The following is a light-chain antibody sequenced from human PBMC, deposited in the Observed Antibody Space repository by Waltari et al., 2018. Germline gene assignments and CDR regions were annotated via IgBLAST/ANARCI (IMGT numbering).Light chain of an antibody. V-gene: IGLV2-8*01. CDR3: SSYAGSNNFVV. J-gene: IGLJ2*01. CDR2: EVS. CDR1: SSDVGGYTY. Sequence: QSALTQPPSASGSPGQSVTISCTGTSSDVGGYTYVSWYQQHPGKAPKLMIDEVSKRPSGVPDRFSGSKSGNTASLTVSGLQADDEADYYCSSYAGSNNFVVFGGGTKLTVL.